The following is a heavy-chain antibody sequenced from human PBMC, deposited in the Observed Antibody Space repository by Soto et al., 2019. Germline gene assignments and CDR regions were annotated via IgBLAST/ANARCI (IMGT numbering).Heavy chain of an antibody. Sequence: ASLKVSCKASGDTFSFYTINWVRQAPGLGLEWVGRINPIVSMSNYAQKFQGRVSMTADKSTSTAYMELSSLRSEDTAVYFCARMGSGYYNLYFDYWGQGTVVTVSS. D-gene: IGHD3-3*01. J-gene: IGHJ4*02. CDR2: INPIVSMS. CDR1: GDTFSFYT. V-gene: IGHV1-69*02. CDR3: ARMGSGYYNLYFDY.